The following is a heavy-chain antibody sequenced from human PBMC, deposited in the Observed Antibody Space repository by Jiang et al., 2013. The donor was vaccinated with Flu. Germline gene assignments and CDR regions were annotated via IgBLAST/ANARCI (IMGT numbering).Heavy chain of an antibody. CDR1: FSSYA. Sequence: FSSYAISWVRQAPGQGLEWMGGIIPIFGTANYAQKFQGRVTITADKSTSTAYMELSSLRSEDTAVYYCARDQSQSAMVDYYYYGMDVWGQGTTVTVSS. CDR3: ARDQSQSAMVDYYYYGMDV. D-gene: IGHD5-18*01. J-gene: IGHJ6*02. CDR2: IIPIFGTA. V-gene: IGHV1-69*06.